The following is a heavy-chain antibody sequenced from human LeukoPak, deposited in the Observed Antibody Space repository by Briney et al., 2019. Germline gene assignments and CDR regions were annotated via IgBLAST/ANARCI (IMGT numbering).Heavy chain of an antibody. Sequence: GGSLRLSCAISGFTFSDYWMNWVRQAPGKGLEWVGRIKSKTDGGTTDYAAPVKGRFTISRDDSKNTLYLQMNSLKTEDTAVYYCTTGIWVGYSNYEYDLIQSVDAFDIWGQGTMVTVSS. CDR1: GFTFSDYW. J-gene: IGHJ3*02. D-gene: IGHD4-11*01. CDR3: TTGIWVGYSNYEYDLIQSVDAFDI. V-gene: IGHV3-15*01. CDR2: IKSKTDGGTT.